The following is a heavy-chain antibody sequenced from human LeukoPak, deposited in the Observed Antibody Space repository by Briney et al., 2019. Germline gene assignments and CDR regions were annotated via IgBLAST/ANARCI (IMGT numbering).Heavy chain of an antibody. CDR1: GGSISSYY. CDR3: ATLAYCGGDCSPLDAFDI. J-gene: IGHJ3*02. D-gene: IGHD2-21*02. CDR2: IYYSGST. V-gene: IGHV4-59*08. Sequence: SETLSLTCTVSGGSISSYYWSWIRQPPGKGLEWIGYIYYSGSTNYNPSLKSRVTISVDTSKNQFSLKLSSVTAADTAVYYCATLAYCGGDCSPLDAFDIWGQGTMVTVSS.